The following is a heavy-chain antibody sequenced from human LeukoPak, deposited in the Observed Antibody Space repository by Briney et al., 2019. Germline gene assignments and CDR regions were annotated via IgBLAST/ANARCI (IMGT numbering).Heavy chain of an antibody. D-gene: IGHD1-26*01. CDR2: ISSSSSYI. CDR3: ARDEYGGSQTGSDYYYMDV. J-gene: IGHJ6*03. Sequence: TGGSLRLSCAASGFTFSGYAMSWVRQAPGKGLEWVSSISSSSSYIYYADSVKGRFTISRDNAKNSLYLQMNSLRAEDTAVYYCARDEYGGSQTGSDYYYMDVWGKGTTVTVSS. V-gene: IGHV3-21*04. CDR1: GFTFSGYA.